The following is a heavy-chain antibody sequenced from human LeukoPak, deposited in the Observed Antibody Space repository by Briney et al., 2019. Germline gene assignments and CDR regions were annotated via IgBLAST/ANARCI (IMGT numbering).Heavy chain of an antibody. CDR3: ATDRAYYDFWSGSKQFDY. CDR1: GYTLTELS. CDR2: FDPEDGET. Sequence: ASVNVSCKVSGYTLTELSMHWVRQDPGKGLEWMGGFDPEDGETIYAQKFQGRVTMTEDTSTDTAYMELSSLRSEDTAVYYCATDRAYYDFWSGSKQFDYWGQGTLVTVSS. D-gene: IGHD3-3*01. V-gene: IGHV1-24*01. J-gene: IGHJ4*02.